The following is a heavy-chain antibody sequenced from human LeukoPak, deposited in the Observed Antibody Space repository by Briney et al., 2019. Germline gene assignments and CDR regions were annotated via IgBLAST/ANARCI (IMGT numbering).Heavy chain of an antibody. CDR2: IIPIFGTA. CDR3: ARDRADYGDYGSGFNWFDP. J-gene: IGHJ5*02. Sequence: SVKVSCKASGGTFSSYAISWVRQAPGQGLEWMGGIIPIFGTANYAQKFQGRVTITADKSTSTAYMELSSLRSEDTAVYYCARDRADYGDYGSGFNWFDPWGQGTLVTVSS. V-gene: IGHV1-69*06. D-gene: IGHD4-17*01. CDR1: GGTFSSYA.